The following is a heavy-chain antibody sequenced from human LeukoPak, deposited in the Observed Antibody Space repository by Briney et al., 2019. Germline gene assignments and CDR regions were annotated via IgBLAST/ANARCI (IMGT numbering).Heavy chain of an antibody. Sequence: GRSLRLSCAASGFTFSSYGMHWVRQAPGKGLEWVAVISYDGSNKYYADSVRGRFTISRDNSKNTLHLQMNSLRAEDTAVYYCAKQGDGRNFDYWGQGTLVTVSS. CDR3: AKQGDGRNFDY. CDR1: GFTFSSYG. V-gene: IGHV3-30*18. J-gene: IGHJ4*02. CDR2: ISYDGSNK. D-gene: IGHD5-24*01.